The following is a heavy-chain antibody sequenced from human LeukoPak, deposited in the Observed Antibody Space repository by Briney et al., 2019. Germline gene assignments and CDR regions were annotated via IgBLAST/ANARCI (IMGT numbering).Heavy chain of an antibody. Sequence: GGSLRLSCAASGFTFSSYGMRWVRQAPGKGLEWVAVISYDGSNKYYADSVKGRFTISRDNSKNTLYLQMNSLRAEDTAVYYCAKDPGGGWYPNWFDPWGQGTLVTVSS. J-gene: IGHJ5*02. D-gene: IGHD6-19*01. CDR1: GFTFSSYG. CDR2: ISYDGSNK. CDR3: AKDPGGGWYPNWFDP. V-gene: IGHV3-30*18.